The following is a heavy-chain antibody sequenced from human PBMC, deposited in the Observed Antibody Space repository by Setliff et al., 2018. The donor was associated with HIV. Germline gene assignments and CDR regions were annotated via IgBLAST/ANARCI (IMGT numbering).Heavy chain of an antibody. V-gene: IGHV4-61*02. CDR1: GGSISSGRYY. CDR2: IYTSGST. CDR3: ARVAVSRLLCFGDLSPGAFDI. Sequence: ASETLSPTCTVPGGSISSGRYYWSWIRQPAGKGLEWIGRIYTSGSTNYNPSLKSRVTISVDTSKNQFSLKLSSVTAADTAVYYCARVAVSRLLCFGDLSPGAFDIWGQGTMGTV. J-gene: IGHJ3*02. D-gene: IGHD3-10*01.